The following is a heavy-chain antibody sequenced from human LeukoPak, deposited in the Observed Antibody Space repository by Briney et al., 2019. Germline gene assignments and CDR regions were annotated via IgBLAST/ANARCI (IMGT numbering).Heavy chain of an antibody. CDR3: AKRGVVIRVILVGFHKEAYYFDS. CDR2: ISVSGGST. Sequence: GGSLRLSCAVSGITLINYVMSWVRHAPGKGLEWVSGISVSGGSTNYADSVKGRFTISRDNPKNTLFLQMKSLRAEDTAVYFCAKRGVVIRVILVGFHKEAYYFDSWGQGALVTVSS. CDR1: GITLINYV. V-gene: IGHV3-23*01. J-gene: IGHJ4*02. D-gene: IGHD3-22*01.